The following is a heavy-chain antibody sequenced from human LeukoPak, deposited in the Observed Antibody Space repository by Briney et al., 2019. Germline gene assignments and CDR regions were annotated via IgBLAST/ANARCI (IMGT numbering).Heavy chain of an antibody. CDR3: AKRLPVVGDRNRAFDY. V-gene: IGHV3-23*01. CDR2: ITSGGST. CDR1: GFTFSNYA. D-gene: IGHD2-21*02. J-gene: IGHJ4*02. Sequence: GGSLRLSCAASGFTFSNYAMNWVRQAPGKGLEWASVITSGGSTYYADSVKGRFTIPRDNSKNTLYLQMNSLRAEDTAVYYCAKRLPVVGDRNRAFDYWGQGTLVTVSS.